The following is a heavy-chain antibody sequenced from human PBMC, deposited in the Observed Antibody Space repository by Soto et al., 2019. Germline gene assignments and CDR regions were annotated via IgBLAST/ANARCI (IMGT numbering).Heavy chain of an antibody. CDR2: IKTKIEGETT. CDR3: TRGWGRGGY. D-gene: IGHD7-27*01. J-gene: IGHJ4*02. Sequence: GGSLRLSCAASRFIFSNAWMNWVRQAPGEGLEWVGPIKTKIEGETTDDAVPVKGRFIISRDDSKNTLYLQMNSLKSDDSAVYYCTRGWGRGGYWGQGSLVTVSS. CDR1: RFIFSNAW. V-gene: IGHV3-15*01.